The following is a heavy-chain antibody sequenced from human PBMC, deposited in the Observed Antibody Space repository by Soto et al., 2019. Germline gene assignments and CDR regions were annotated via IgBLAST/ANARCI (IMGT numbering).Heavy chain of an antibody. CDR2: IYPGDSDT. D-gene: IGHD2-15*01. CDR3: SIPAYCSGGSCYPLHDAFDI. V-gene: IGHV5-51*01. Sequence: PGESLKISCKGSGYSFTSYWIGWVRQMPGKGLEWMGIIYPGDSDTRYSPSFQGQVTISADKSISTAYLQWSSLKASDTAMYYCSIPAYCSGGSCYPLHDAFDIWGQGTMVTVSS. CDR1: GYSFTSYW. J-gene: IGHJ3*02.